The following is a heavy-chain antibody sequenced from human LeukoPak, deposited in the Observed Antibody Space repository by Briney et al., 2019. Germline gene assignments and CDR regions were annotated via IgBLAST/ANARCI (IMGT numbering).Heavy chain of an antibody. V-gene: IGHV3-30*18. J-gene: IGHJ6*04. D-gene: IGHD6-13*01. Sequence: GGSLRLSCAASGFTFSSYGMHWVRQAPGKGLEWVAVISYDGSNKYYADSVKGRFTISRDNSKNTLYLQMNSLRAEDTAVYYCAKDQDSSSWYGMDVWGKGTTVTVSS. CDR3: AKDQDSSSWYGMDV. CDR2: ISYDGSNK. CDR1: GFTFSSYG.